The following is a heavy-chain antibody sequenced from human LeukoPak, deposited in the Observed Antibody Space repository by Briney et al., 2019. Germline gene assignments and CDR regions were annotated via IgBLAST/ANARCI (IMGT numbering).Heavy chain of an antibody. J-gene: IGHJ4*02. CDR3: ARGGSGSYHIDY. V-gene: IGHV1-8*01. CDR2: MNPNSGNT. Sequence: ASVKVSCKASGYTFTSYDINWVRQATGQGLEWMGWMNPNSGNTGYAQKFQRRVTMNRNTSMSTAYMELSSLGSEDTAVYYCARGGSGSYHIDYWGQGTLVTVSS. CDR1: GYTFTSYD. D-gene: IGHD1-26*01.